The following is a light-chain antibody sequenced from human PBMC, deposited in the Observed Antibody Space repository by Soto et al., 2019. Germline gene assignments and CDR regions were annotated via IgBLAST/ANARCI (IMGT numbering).Light chain of an antibody. CDR3: QQYGYSRT. V-gene: IGKV3-15*01. CDR2: GAS. Sequence: IVMTQYPATLSVSPGERATLSCRASQSVSSNLAWYQQKPGQAPRLLIYGASTRATGIPARFSGSGSGTDFTLTISSLESEDFAIYYCQQYGYSRTFGQGTKVEIK. J-gene: IGKJ1*01. CDR1: QSVSSN.